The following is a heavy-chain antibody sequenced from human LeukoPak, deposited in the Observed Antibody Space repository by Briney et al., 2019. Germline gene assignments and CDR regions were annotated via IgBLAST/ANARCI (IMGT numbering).Heavy chain of an antibody. Sequence: ASVKVSCKASGYTFTGYYMHWVRQAPGQGLGWMGRINPNSGGTNYAQKFQGRVTMTRDTSISTAYMELSRLRSDDTAVYYCARATKRDAFDIWGQGTMVTVSS. V-gene: IGHV1-2*06. CDR2: INPNSGGT. J-gene: IGHJ3*02. CDR3: ARATKRDAFDI. D-gene: IGHD1-26*01. CDR1: GYTFTGYY.